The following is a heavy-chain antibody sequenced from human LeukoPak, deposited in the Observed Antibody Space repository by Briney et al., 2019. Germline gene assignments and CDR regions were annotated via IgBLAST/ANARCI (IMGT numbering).Heavy chain of an antibody. CDR1: GFTFSSYA. CDR2: FSSSGGTT. J-gene: IGHJ6*03. Sequence: GGSLRLSCSASGFTFSSYAMNWVRQGPGRGLVWVLNFSSSGGTTYYAESVKGRFTISRDNSKNTLYLQMNSLRAEDTAVYYCANGNRCTSPNCLGYYYFYMDVWGKGTTVTVSS. D-gene: IGHD2-8*01. V-gene: IGHV3-23*01. CDR3: ANGNRCTSPNCLGYYYFYMDV.